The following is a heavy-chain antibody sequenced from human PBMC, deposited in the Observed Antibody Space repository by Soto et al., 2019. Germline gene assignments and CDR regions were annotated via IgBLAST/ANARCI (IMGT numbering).Heavy chain of an antibody. V-gene: IGHV1-2*02. D-gene: IGHD6-13*01. CDR1: GYTFTGYY. CDR3: ARYQSRTWCRDAFDN. CDR2: MNHNSGGT. J-gene: IGHJ3*02. Sequence: ASVQVTCNASGYTFTGYYMHWVRQAPGRGGEWMGWMNHNSGGTNYAQKFQDRVTMTRDTSISTAYMELRRLVSDDTAVYYCARYQSRTWCRDAFDNWGQGTMVTV.